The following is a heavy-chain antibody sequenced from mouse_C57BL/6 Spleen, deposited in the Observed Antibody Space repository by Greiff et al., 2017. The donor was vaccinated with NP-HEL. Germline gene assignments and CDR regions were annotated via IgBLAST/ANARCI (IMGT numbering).Heavy chain of an antibody. Sequence: VHVKQSGPELVKPGASVKISCKASGYSFTGYYMNWVKQSPEKSLEWIGEINPSTGGTTYNQKFKAKATLTVDKSSSTAYMQLKSLTSEDSAVYYCARSDYYGSSYLYFDVWGTGTTVTVSS. V-gene: IGHV1-42*01. CDR2: INPSTGGT. D-gene: IGHD1-1*01. CDR1: GYSFTGYY. J-gene: IGHJ1*03. CDR3: ARSDYYGSSYLYFDV.